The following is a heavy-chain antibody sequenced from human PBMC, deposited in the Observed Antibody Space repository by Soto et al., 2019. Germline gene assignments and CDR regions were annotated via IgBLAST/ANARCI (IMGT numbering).Heavy chain of an antibody. Sequence: QVQLQESGPGLVKPSGTLSLTCAVSGGSISSSNWWSWVRQPPGKGLEWIGEIYHSGSTNYNPSLKRRVTISVAESTTRFSLKLRSVTAADTALSYCARVVGGYYYGMDAWGQGTTVTVSS. D-gene: IGHD2-2*01. CDR2: IYHSGST. J-gene: IGHJ6*02. CDR1: GGSISSSNW. CDR3: ARVVGGYYYGMDA. V-gene: IGHV4-4*02.